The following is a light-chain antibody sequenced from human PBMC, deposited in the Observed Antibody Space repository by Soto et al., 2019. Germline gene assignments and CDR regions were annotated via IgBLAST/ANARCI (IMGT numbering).Light chain of an antibody. V-gene: IGKV3-11*01. Sequence: IVLTQSPATLSLSPGERATLSCRASQSVSSYLAWYQQKPGQAPRLLIYDASNRATGIPARFSGSGSGTDFTLTISSLEPEDFAVYYCHQRSNWPPETFGQGTKVEIK. CDR3: HQRSNWPPET. CDR1: QSVSSY. J-gene: IGKJ1*01. CDR2: DAS.